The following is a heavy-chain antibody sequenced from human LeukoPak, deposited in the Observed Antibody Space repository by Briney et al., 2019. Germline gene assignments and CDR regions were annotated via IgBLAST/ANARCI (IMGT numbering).Heavy chain of an antibody. CDR3: AKARPGRPSTQFDY. J-gene: IGHJ4*02. V-gene: IGHV3-9*01. CDR2: IRWNSGSI. D-gene: IGHD6-6*01. CDR1: GFTFDDYA. Sequence: PGGSLRLSCAASGFTFDDYAMHWVRQAPGKGLEWVSGIRWNSGSIGYADSVKGRFTISRDNAKNSLYLQMNSLRAEDTALYYCAKARPGRPSTQFDYWGQGTLVTVSS.